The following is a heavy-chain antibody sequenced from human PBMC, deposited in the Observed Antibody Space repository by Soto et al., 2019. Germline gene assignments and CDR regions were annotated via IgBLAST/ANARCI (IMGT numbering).Heavy chain of an antibody. Sequence: GSLRLSCAASVFTFSSYGMHWVRQAPGKGLEWVAVISYDGRNKYYADSVKGRFTISRDNSKNTLYLQMSSLRAEDTAVYYCVKDGSSGWPYYYGLDVWGQGTTVTVSS. J-gene: IGHJ6*02. V-gene: IGHV3-30*18. D-gene: IGHD6-19*01. CDR1: VFTFSSYG. CDR2: ISYDGRNK. CDR3: VKDGSSGWPYYYGLDV.